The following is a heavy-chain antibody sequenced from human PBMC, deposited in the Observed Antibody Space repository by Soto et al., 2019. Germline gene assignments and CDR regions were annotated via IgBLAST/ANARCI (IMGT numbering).Heavy chain of an antibody. V-gene: IGHV1-69*13. Sequence: EASVKVSCKASGGTFSSYAISWVRQAPGQGLEWMGGIIPIFGTANYAQKFQGRVTITADESTSTAYMELSSLRSEDTAVYYCARIYCSGGSCYSDEFYYYYGMDVWGQGTTVTVSS. CDR1: GGTFSSYA. D-gene: IGHD2-15*01. CDR2: IIPIFGTA. CDR3: ARIYCSGGSCYSDEFYYYYGMDV. J-gene: IGHJ6*02.